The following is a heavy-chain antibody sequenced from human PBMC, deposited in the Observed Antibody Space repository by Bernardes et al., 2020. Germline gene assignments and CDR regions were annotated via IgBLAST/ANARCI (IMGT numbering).Heavy chain of an antibody. V-gene: IGHV3-23*01. CDR3: AKGALIDDILTALRQ. CDR1: GFTFSSYA. J-gene: IGHJ4*01. CDR2: ISGSGRST. D-gene: IGHD3-9*01. Sequence: GGSLRLSCVASGFTFSSYAMSWVRQAPGKGLQWVSAISGSGRSTYYADSVKGRFTISRDNSKTTLYLQMNSLRAEDTAVYYCAKGALIDDILTALRQWGKETLITVTS.